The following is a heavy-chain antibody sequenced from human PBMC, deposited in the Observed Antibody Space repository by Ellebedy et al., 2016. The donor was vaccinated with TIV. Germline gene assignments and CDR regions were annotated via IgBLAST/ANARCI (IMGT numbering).Heavy chain of an antibody. Sequence: ASVKVSCXASGYTFTGYYMHWVRQAPGQGLEWMGIINPSGGSTSYAQKFQGRVTITADESTSTAYMELSSLRSEDTAVYYCAADTPSQDYWGQGTLVTVSS. CDR1: GYTFTGYY. J-gene: IGHJ4*02. CDR3: AADTPSQDY. CDR2: INPSGGST. V-gene: IGHV1-46*01.